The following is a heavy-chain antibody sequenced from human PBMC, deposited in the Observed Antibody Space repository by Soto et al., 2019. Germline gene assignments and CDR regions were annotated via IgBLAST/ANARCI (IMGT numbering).Heavy chain of an antibody. D-gene: IGHD1-7*01. V-gene: IGHV1-58*01. CDR2: IVVGGGNT. CDR1: GFTFTSSA. Sequence: ASVKVSCKASGFTFTSSAVQWVRLARGQRLEWIGWIVVGGGNTNYAQKFQERVTITRDMSTSTAYMELSSLRSENTAVYYCAANGVTGTSPRFDPWGQGTLVTVSS. CDR3: AANGVTGTSPRFDP. J-gene: IGHJ5*02.